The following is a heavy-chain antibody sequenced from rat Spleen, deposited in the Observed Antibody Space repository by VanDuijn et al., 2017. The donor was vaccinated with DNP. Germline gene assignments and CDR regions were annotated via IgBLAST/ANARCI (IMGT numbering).Heavy chain of an antibody. J-gene: IGHJ2*01. CDR1: GFSLSDYY. D-gene: IGHD1-4*01. CDR3: ARHVLHLRVWDY. CDR2: ISFDGGST. V-gene: IGHV5-22*01. Sequence: EVQLVESGGGLVQPGRSLKLSCAASGFSLSDYYMAWVRQAPTKGLEWVAYISFDGGSTYYGDSVKGRFTISRDNAKSTLYLQMNSLKSEDMATYYCARHVLHLRVWDYWGQGVMVTVSS.